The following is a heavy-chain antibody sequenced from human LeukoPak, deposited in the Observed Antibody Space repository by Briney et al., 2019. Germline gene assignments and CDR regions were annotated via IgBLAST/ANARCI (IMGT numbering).Heavy chain of an antibody. CDR2: IYPGDSDT. CDR3: ATRSSGWGWIDP. CDR1: GYIFTSYW. V-gene: IGHV5-51*01. J-gene: IGHJ5*02. D-gene: IGHD6-19*01. Sequence: GESLKISCKGSGYIFTSYWIGWVRQIPGKSLEWMGIIYPGDSDTRYSPSFQGQVTISADKSISTAYLQWSSLKASDTAMYCCATRSSGWGWIDPWGQGTLVTVSS.